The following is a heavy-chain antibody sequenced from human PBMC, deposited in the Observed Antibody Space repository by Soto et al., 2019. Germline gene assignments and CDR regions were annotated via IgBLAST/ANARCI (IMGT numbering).Heavy chain of an antibody. CDR3: AKDRVVYARSSRALFDQ. J-gene: IGHJ4*02. Sequence: EVQLLESGGGLVQPGGSLRLSCAASGFTFSTYAMSWVRQAPGKGVEWVSATSGSGGTTFYADFVKGRFTISRDNSKNMLSLQMNSLRAEDTAVYLCAKDRVVYARSSRALFDQWGQGTLVTLS. D-gene: IGHD2-8*02. CDR1: GFTFSTYA. V-gene: IGHV3-23*01. CDR2: TSGSGGTT.